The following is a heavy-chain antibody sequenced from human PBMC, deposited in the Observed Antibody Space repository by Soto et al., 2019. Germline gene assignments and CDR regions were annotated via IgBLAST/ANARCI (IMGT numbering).Heavy chain of an antibody. CDR2: ISGDNIKT. J-gene: IGHJ4*02. D-gene: IGHD3-10*01. CDR1: GYSFTSYR. Sequence: QAQLVQSGAEVTKPGASVKVSCKASGYSFTSYRIQWVRQAPGQGFEWMGWISGDNIKTRYAQKFQGRVSMTADTSTGTAFIELRSLTSDATAVYFCAREDISSGLWGQGTLVTVSS. V-gene: IGHV1-18*01. CDR3: AREDISSGL.